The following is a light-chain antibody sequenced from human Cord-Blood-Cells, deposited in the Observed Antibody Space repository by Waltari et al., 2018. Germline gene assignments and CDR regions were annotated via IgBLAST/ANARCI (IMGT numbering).Light chain of an antibody. CDR3: QQYNNWPPLT. J-gene: IGKJ4*01. V-gene: IGKV3-15*01. CDR2: GAS. CDR1: QSVSSN. Sequence: IVMTQSPATPSVSPGAIAPLSCRASQSVSSNLAWYQQKPGQAPRLLIYGASTRATGIPARFSGSGSGTEFTLTISSLQSEDFAVYYCQQYNNWPPLTFGGGTKVEIK.